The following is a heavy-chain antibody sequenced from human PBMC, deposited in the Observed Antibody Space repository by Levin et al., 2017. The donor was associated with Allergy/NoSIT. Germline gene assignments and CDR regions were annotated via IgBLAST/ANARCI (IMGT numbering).Heavy chain of an antibody. Sequence: GESLKISCATSGFTFSSYAMSWVRQAPGKGLEWVSGISGGDGGTYYADPVKGRFTIPRDNSKNTLYLQMNSLRAEDTALYFCAKGGGYRSSPNWFDPWGRGTLVTVSS. CDR3: AKGGGYRSSPNWFDP. V-gene: IGHV3-23*01. D-gene: IGHD6-13*01. CDR2: ISGGDGGT. J-gene: IGHJ5*02. CDR1: GFTFSSYA.